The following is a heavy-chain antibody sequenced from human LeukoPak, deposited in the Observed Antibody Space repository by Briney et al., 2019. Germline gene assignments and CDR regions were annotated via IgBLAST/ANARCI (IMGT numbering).Heavy chain of an antibody. J-gene: IGHJ5*02. CDR3: ARDGVRLLGAVAGNWFDP. D-gene: IGHD6-19*01. CDR2: IIPIFGIA. V-gene: IGHV1-69*04. Sequence: SVKVSCKASGGTFSSYAISWVRQAHGQGLEWMGRIIPIFGIANYAQKFQGRVTITADKSTSTAYMELSSLRSEDTAVYYCARDGVRLLGAVAGNWFDPWGQGTLVTVSS. CDR1: GGTFSSYA.